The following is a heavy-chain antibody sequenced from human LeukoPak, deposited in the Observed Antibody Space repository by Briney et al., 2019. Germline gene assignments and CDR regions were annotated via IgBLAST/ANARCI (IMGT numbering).Heavy chain of an antibody. J-gene: IGHJ5*02. V-gene: IGHV1-18*01. CDR1: GYTFTDYA. Sequence: ASVKVSCKASGYTFTDYAITWVRQAPGQGLGWMGWISVYNGNTNYAQTFQGRVTMTTDTSTSTAYMELRSLISDDTAVYYCVRDYCTNSVCFNNWFDPWGQGTLVTVSS. D-gene: IGHD2-8*01. CDR2: ISVYNGNT. CDR3: VRDYCTNSVCFNNWFDP.